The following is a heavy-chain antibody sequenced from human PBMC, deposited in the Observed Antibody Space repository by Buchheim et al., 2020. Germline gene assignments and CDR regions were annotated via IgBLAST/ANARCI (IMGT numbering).Heavy chain of an antibody. D-gene: IGHD3-10*01. J-gene: IGHJ4*02. CDR3: ARGWYGSGSQVDY. Sequence: QVQLQQWGAGLLKPSETLSLTCAVYGGSFSGYYWSWIRQPPGKGLEWIGEINHSGSTNYNPSLKSRVTISVETSQNQFPLKLSSVTAADTAVYYCARGWYGSGSQVDYWGQGTL. V-gene: IGHV4-34*01. CDR1: GGSFSGYY. CDR2: INHSGST.